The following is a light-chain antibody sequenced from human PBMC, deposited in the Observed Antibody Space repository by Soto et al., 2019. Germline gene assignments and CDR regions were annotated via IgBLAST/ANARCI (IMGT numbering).Light chain of an antibody. CDR2: TSG. CDR1: QRITTY. CDR3: QQTNSTPYT. V-gene: IGKV1-39*01. J-gene: IGKJ2*01. Sequence: IQMTQSPSSLSASVGDRVTITCRASQRITTYLNWYQQKPGEAPKLLISTSGTLQRGVPSRFSGSASGTDFTLTITALRPEDFASYFCQQTNSTPYTFGQGTKLEIK.